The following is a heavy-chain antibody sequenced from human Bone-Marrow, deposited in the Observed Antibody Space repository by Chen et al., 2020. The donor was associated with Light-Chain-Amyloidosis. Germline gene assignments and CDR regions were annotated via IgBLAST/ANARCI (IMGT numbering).Heavy chain of an antibody. D-gene: IGHD6-6*01. J-gene: IGHJ3*02. V-gene: IGHV3-9*03. CDR1: GFTFDDYA. CDR2: ISRNSGSI. Sequence: EVQLVESGGGLVQPGRSLRLSCAASGFTFDDYAMHWVRQDPGKGLEWVSGISRNSGSIGYADSVKGRFTISRDNAKNSLYLQMNSLRAEDMALYYCAKDPLHSSSGAFDIWGQGTMVTVSS. CDR3: AKDPLHSSSGAFDI.